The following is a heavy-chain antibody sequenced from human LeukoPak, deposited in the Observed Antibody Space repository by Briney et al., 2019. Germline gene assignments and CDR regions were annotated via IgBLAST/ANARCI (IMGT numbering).Heavy chain of an antibody. CDR1: GFTFSSYW. CDR2: INSDGSST. D-gene: IGHD5-12*01. J-gene: IGHJ4*02. Sequence: GGSLRLSCAASGFTFSSYWMHWVRQAPGKGLVWVSRINSDGSSTSYADSVKGRSTISRDNAKNTLYLQMNSLRAEDTAVYYCAREYGGYVRYFDYWGQGTLVTVSS. V-gene: IGHV3-74*01. CDR3: AREYGGYVRYFDY.